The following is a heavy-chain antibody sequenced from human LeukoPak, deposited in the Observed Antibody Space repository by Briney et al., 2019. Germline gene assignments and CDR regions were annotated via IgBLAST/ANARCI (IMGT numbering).Heavy chain of an antibody. CDR2: IYNSGST. D-gene: IGHD6-19*01. V-gene: IGHV4-39*01. Sequence: SETLSLTCTVSGGSISSSGYYWAWIRQPPEKGLDWIGSIYNSGSTYDNPSLKSRVTISVDTSKNQFSLKLSSVTAADTAVYYCARLEGGVWFFDYWGQGILVTVSS. J-gene: IGHJ4*02. CDR1: GGSISSSGYY. CDR3: ARLEGGVWFFDY.